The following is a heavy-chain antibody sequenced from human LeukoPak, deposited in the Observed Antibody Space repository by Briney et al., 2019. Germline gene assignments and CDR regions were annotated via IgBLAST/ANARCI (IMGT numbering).Heavy chain of an antibody. Sequence: PSETLSLTCTVSGYSISSGYYWGWIRQPPGKGLEWIGSIYHSGSTYYNPSLKSRVTISVDTSKNQFSLKLSSVTAADTAVYYCARPIMTTVTTSSNAFDIWGQGTMVTVSS. CDR2: IYHSGST. V-gene: IGHV4-38-2*02. J-gene: IGHJ3*02. CDR3: ARPIMTTVTTSSNAFDI. D-gene: IGHD4-17*01. CDR1: GYSISSGYY.